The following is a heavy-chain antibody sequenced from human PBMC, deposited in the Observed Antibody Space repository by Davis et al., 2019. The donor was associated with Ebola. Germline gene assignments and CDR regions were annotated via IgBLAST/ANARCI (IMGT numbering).Heavy chain of an antibody. V-gene: IGHV4-59*12. CDR1: GGSISSYY. CDR2: IYYSGST. Sequence: MPGGSLRLSCTVSGGSISSYYWSWIRQPPGKGLEWIGYIYYSGSTNYNPSLKSRVTISVDTSKNQFSLKLSSVTAADTAVYYCARGSLSSSWYYWGQGTLVTVSS. CDR3: ARGSLSSSWYY. J-gene: IGHJ4*02. D-gene: IGHD6-13*01.